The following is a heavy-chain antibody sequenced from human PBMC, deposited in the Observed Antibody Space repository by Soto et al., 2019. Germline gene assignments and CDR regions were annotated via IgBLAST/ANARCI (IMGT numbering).Heavy chain of an antibody. CDR2: IHSTGSA. Sequence: PSETLSLTCTVSGDSISSGDYYWIWIRQPPGMGLEWVGHIHSTGSAYFNPTLKSRLSISKDTSKNQFSLSLNSVTAADTAVYYCARVTYYYDSSGYYPRPIYYYYYGMDVWGQGTTVTVSS. V-gene: IGHV4-30-4*01. CDR3: ARVTYYYDSSGYYPRPIYYYYYGMDV. J-gene: IGHJ6*02. CDR1: GDSISSGDYY. D-gene: IGHD3-22*01.